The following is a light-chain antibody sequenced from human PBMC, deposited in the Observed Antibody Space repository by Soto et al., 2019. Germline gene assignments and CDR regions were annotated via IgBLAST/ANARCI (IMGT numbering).Light chain of an antibody. CDR3: QRYNSYPWT. V-gene: IGKV1-5*01. CDR1: QSISTW. CDR2: DAS. J-gene: IGKJ1*01. Sequence: DIQMAQSPSTLSASVGDRVTITCRASQSISTWLAWCQQKPGKAPKFLIYDASSLESGVPSRFSGSGSGTEFTLTISSLQPDDFATYYCQRYNSYPWTFGQGTKVDIK.